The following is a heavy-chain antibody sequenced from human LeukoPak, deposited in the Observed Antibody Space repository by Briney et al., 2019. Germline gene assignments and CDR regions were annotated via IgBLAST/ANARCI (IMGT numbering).Heavy chain of an antibody. CDR3: AKGPWFGELLAYFDY. CDR2: ISWNSVSV. CDR1: GFTFEDYA. J-gene: IGHJ4*02. D-gene: IGHD3-10*01. Sequence: GRSLRLYCAASGFTFEDYAMHWVRQVPGKGLEWVSGISWNSVSVDYADSVKGRFTISRDNGKNSLFLQMNSLRAEDTALYYCAKGPWFGELLAYFDYWGQGALVTVSS. V-gene: IGHV3-9*01.